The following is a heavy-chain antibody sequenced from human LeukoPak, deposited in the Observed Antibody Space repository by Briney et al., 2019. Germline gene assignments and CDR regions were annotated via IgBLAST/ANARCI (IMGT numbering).Heavy chain of an antibody. V-gene: IGHV1-2*02. J-gene: IGHJ6*03. Sequence: ASVKVSCKASGYTFTGYYMHWVRQAPGQGLEWMGWINPNSGGTNYAQKFQGRVTMTRDTSISTAYMELSRLRSDDTAVYYCARDVRWGYYYGSGSYPYYYYYMDVWGKGTTVTISS. CDR3: ARDVRWGYYYGSGSYPYYYYYMDV. CDR2: INPNSGGT. CDR1: GYTFTGYY. D-gene: IGHD3-10*01.